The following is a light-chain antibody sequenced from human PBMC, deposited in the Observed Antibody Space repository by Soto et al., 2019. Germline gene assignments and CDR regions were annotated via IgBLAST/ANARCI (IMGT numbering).Light chain of an antibody. Sequence: DVVLTQSPVSLPVTLGQPASISCRASQSLLYSDGKTYLNWFHQRPGQSPRRLTYQVSIRDSGVPVRFSGSGSGTDFTLHISRVETDDVGVYYCMQPIHWPFTFGSGTKVDIK. CDR1: QSLLYSDGKTY. CDR3: MQPIHWPFT. V-gene: IGKV2-30*01. CDR2: QVS. J-gene: IGKJ3*01.